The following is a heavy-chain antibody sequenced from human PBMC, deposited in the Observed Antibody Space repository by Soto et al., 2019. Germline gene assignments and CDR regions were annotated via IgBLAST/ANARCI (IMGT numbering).Heavy chain of an antibody. CDR2: IYPGDSDS. J-gene: IGHJ4*02. Sequence: GESLKISCKASGYSFTNYWIGWVRQMPGGGLEWMGVIYPGDSDSRYNPSFEAQVTISVDKSINTAYLQWSSLKTSDTAIYYCARRGSGLASPLDYWGQGTPVTVSS. CDR1: GYSFTNYW. CDR3: ARRGSGLASPLDY. D-gene: IGHD3-10*01. V-gene: IGHV5-51*01.